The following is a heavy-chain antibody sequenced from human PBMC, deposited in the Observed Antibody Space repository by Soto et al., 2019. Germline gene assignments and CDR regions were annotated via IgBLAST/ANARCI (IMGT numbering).Heavy chain of an antibody. CDR2: ISAYNGNT. CDR1: GYTFTSYG. V-gene: IGHV1-18*01. CDR3: ARNRMVINHYYYYYMDV. D-gene: IGHD3-22*01. J-gene: IGHJ6*03. Sequence: RASVKVSCKASGYTFTSYGISWVRQAPGQGLEWMGWISAYNGNTNYAQKLQGRVTMTTDTSTSTAYMELRSLRSDDTAVYYCARNRMVINHYYYYYMDVWGKGTTVTVSS.